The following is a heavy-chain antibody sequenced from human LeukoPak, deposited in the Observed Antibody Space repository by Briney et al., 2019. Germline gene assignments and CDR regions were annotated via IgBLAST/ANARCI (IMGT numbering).Heavy chain of an antibody. Sequence: ASVKGSCKASGGTFSSYAISWVRQAPGQGLEWMGRIIPIFGIANYAQKFQGRVTITADKSTSTAYMELSSLRSEDTAVYYCARDVDTAAGFRMDVWGQGTTVTVSS. CDR3: ARDVDTAAGFRMDV. CDR1: GGTFSSYA. V-gene: IGHV1-69*04. J-gene: IGHJ6*02. CDR2: IIPIFGIA. D-gene: IGHD5-18*01.